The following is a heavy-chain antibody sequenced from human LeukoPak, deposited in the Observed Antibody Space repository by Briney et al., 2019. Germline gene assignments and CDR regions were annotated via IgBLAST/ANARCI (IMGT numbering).Heavy chain of an antibody. V-gene: IGHV3-33*01. Sequence: GTSLRLSCAASGFTFSSYGMHWVRQVPGKGLEWVAVIWYDGNNKYYADSVKGRFTIARDNSKDTLYLQMNGLTVEDTAVYHCTRDPTPGAFDIWGQGTVVAVSS. CDR2: IWYDGNNK. CDR1: GFTFSSYG. CDR3: TRDPTPGAFDI. J-gene: IGHJ3*02.